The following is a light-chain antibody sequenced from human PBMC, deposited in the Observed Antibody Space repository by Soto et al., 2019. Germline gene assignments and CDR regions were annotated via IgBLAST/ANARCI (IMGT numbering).Light chain of an antibody. CDR1: SSDIGNYNL. CDR2: EVN. V-gene: IGLV2-23*02. J-gene: IGLJ1*01. CDR3: CSFTSRRTHV. Sequence: QSVLTQPASVSGSPGQSITISCTGTSSDIGNYNLVSWFQQHPGKAPKLFIYEVNRRPSGVSDRLSGSKSANTASLTISGLQAEDEADYYCCSFTSRRTHVFGTGTKGTVL.